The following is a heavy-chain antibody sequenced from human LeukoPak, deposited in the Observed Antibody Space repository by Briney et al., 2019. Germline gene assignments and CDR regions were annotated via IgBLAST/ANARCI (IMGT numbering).Heavy chain of an antibody. Sequence: PGGSLRLSCAASGFTFSSYAMSWVRQAPGKGLEWVSAISGSGGSTYYADSVKGRFTISRDNSKNTLYLQMNSLRAEDTAVYYCAKARGNVYYYDSSGYYLFDYWGQGTLVTVSS. D-gene: IGHD3-22*01. J-gene: IGHJ4*02. CDR3: AKARGNVYYYDSSGYYLFDY. CDR1: GFTFSSYA. CDR2: ISGSGGST. V-gene: IGHV3-23*01.